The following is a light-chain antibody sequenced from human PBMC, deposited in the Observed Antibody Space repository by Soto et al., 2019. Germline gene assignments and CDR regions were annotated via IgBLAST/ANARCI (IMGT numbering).Light chain of an antibody. CDR3: SSYTSSSTLYV. CDR2: EVS. Sequence: QSALTQPASVSGSPGQSITISCTGTSSDVGGYNYVSWYQQHPGKAPKLMIYEVSNRPSGVSNRFSGSKSGNTASLTISGLQAEDEVDYYCSSYTSSSTLYVIGTGTKLTVL. CDR1: SSDVGGYNY. J-gene: IGLJ1*01. V-gene: IGLV2-14*01.